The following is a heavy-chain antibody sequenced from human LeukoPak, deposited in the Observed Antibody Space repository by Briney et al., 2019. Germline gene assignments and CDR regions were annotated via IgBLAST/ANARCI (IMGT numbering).Heavy chain of an antibody. CDR2: ISYDGSDK. V-gene: IGHV3-30*18. CDR1: GFTFSTYG. D-gene: IGHD2-8*01. J-gene: IGHJ4*02. Sequence: GGSLRLSCAASGFTFSTYGMHWVRQAPGKGLEWVAVISYDGSDKYYADSVKGRFTISRDNSKNTLYLQMNGLRGEDTAVYYCAKVPYCTNGVCLTIFDYWGQGTLVTVSS. CDR3: AKVPYCTNGVCLTIFDY.